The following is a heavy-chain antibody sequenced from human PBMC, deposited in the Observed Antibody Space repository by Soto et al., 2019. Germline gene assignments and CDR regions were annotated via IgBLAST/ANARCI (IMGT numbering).Heavy chain of an antibody. CDR2: IIPIFGTA. Sequence: QVQLVQSGAEVKKPGSSVKVPCKASGGTFSSYAISWVRQAPGQGLEWMGGIIPIFGTANYAQKFQGRVTITADESTSTAYMELSSLRSEDTAVYYCARSRVTYYYDRRAFDIWGQGTMVTVSS. D-gene: IGHD3-22*01. V-gene: IGHV1-69*01. CDR3: ARSRVTYYYDRRAFDI. J-gene: IGHJ3*02. CDR1: GGTFSSYA.